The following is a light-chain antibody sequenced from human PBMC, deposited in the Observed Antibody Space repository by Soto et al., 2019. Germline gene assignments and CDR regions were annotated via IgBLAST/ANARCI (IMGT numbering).Light chain of an antibody. J-gene: IGLJ2*01. CDR1: SSDVVGYNY. Sequence: QSALTQPASVSGSPGQSITISCTGTSSDVVGYNYVSWYQQHPGQAPKLMIYDVSNRPSGVSNRFSGSKSGNTAALTLSGLQAEDDADYYCSSYTSSTTYVVFGGGTKLTVL. CDR3: SSYTSSTTYVV. V-gene: IGLV2-14*01. CDR2: DVS.